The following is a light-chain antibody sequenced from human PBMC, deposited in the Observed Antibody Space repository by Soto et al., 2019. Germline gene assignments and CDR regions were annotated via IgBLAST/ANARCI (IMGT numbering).Light chain of an antibody. Sequence: SVLTQPPSVSVAPGQKVTISCSGSSSNIGNNYGSWYQQLPGTAPKLLIYENNKRPSGIPDRFSCSKSGTSATLGITGLQTGDEADYYCGTWDSGLSVVFGEGTKLTVL. CDR1: SSNIGNNY. J-gene: IGLJ2*01. CDR2: ENN. V-gene: IGLV1-51*02. CDR3: GTWDSGLSVV.